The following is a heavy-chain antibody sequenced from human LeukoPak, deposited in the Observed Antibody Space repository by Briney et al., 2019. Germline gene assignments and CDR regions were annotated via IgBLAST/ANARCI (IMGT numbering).Heavy chain of an antibody. J-gene: IGHJ5*02. CDR1: GYTFTGYY. CDR3: ARVAGRITMVRGVNDWFDP. Sequence: GASVKVSCKASGYTFTGYYMHWVRQAPGQGLEWMGWINPNSGGTNYAQKFQGRVTMTRDTSISTAYMELSRLRSDDTAVYYCARVAGRITMVRGVNDWFDPWGQGTLVTVSS. CDR2: INPNSGGT. D-gene: IGHD3-10*01. V-gene: IGHV1-2*02.